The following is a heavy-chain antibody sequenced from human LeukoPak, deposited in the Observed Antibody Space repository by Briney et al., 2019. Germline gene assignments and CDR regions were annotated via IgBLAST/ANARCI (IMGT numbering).Heavy chain of an antibody. Sequence: GWSLRLSFPATRLIYSSYEMNWVGQAPAKGRDGVSSIISSGSTIYYADSVKGRFTISRDNAKNSLYLQMNSLRAEDTAVYYCAELGITMIVGVWGKGTTVTISS. J-gene: IGHJ6*04. D-gene: IGHD3-22*01. V-gene: IGHV3-48*03. CDR2: IISSGSTI. CDR1: RLIYSSYE. CDR3: AELGITMIVGV.